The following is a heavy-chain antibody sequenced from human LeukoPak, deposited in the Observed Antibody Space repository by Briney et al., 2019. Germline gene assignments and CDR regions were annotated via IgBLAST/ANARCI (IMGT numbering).Heavy chain of an antibody. Sequence: ASVKVSCKASGYTFTSYGISWVRQAPGQGLEWMGWISAYNGNTNYAQKLQGRVTMTTDTSTSTAYMELRSLRSDDTAVYYCAKEKREPMVRGAPFDYWGQGTLVTVSS. V-gene: IGHV1-18*01. D-gene: IGHD3-10*01. J-gene: IGHJ4*02. CDR1: GYTFTSYG. CDR3: AKEKREPMVRGAPFDY. CDR2: ISAYNGNT.